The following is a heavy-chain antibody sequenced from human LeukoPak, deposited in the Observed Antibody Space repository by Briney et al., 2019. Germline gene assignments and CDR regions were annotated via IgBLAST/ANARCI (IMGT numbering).Heavy chain of an antibody. Sequence: KPSETLSLTCAVYGGSFSGYYWSWIRQPPGKGLEWIGEINHSGSTNYNPSLKSRVIISVDTSKNQFSLKLSSVTAADTAVHYCARGRTGDYWGQGTLVTVSS. CDR1: GGSFSGYY. CDR2: INHSGST. CDR3: ARGRTGDY. V-gene: IGHV4-34*01. J-gene: IGHJ4*02. D-gene: IGHD7-27*01.